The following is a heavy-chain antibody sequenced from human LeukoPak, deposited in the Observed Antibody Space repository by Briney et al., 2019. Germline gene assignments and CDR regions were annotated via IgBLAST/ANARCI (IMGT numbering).Heavy chain of an antibody. CDR3: ARGFHN. Sequence: GGSLRLSCAASGFTFSSYSMNWVRQAPGKGLEWVATISGSGGSTYYADSGKGRFTISRDNSKNTLYLQMNSLRAEDTAVYYCARGFHNWGQGTLVTVSS. CDR2: ISGSGGST. V-gene: IGHV3-23*01. CDR1: GFTFSSYS. J-gene: IGHJ4*02.